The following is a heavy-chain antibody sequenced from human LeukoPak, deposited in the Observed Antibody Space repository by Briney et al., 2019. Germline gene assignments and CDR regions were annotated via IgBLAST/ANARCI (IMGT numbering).Heavy chain of an antibody. Sequence: ETLSLTCAVYGGSFSGYYWSWIRQPPGKGLEWVSVIYSGGSTYHSDSVKGRFTISRDNSKNMLYLQMSSLRPEDTVVYYCARGSAYSHWGQGILVTVSS. V-gene: IGHV3-66*02. CDR1: GGSFSGYY. D-gene: IGHD3-22*01. CDR2: IYSGGST. J-gene: IGHJ4*02. CDR3: ARGSAYSH.